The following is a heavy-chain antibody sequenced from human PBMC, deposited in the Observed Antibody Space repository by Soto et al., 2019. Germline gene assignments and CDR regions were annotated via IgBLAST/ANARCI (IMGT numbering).Heavy chain of an antibody. D-gene: IGHD3-10*01. V-gene: IGHV3-23*01. CDR1: GFTFSSYT. J-gene: IGHJ3*02. CDR2: IVGSGDNT. CDR3: AKYYYGSGSIRAFDI. Sequence: GGSLRLSCAASGFTFSSYTMTWVRQDPGERLEWVSSIVGSGDNTYYADSVKGRFTISRDNSKTTLYLQMNSLRAEDTAVYYCAKYYYGSGSIRAFDIWGQGTMVTVSS.